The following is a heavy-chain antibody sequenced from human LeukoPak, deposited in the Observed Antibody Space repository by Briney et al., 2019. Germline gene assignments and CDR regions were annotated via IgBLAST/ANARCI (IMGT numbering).Heavy chain of an antibody. V-gene: IGHV1-2*02. CDR2: INPNSSGT. D-gene: IGHD2-15*01. CDR1: GYTFTDYY. CDR3: ARDSPCSGGTCYSGV. J-gene: IGHJ1*01. Sequence: ASVKVSCKASGYTFTDYYMHWVRQAAGQGLEWMGWINPNSSGTNYAQKFQGRVTMTRDTSISTAYMELSRLTSDDTAVYYCARDSPCSGGTCYSGVWGQGTLVTVSS.